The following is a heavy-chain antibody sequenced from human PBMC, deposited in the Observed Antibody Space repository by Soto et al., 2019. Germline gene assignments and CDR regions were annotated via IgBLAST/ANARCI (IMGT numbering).Heavy chain of an antibody. D-gene: IGHD4-17*01. CDR1: GDSFTSYW. J-gene: IGHJ6*02. CDR2: IYPGDSDT. V-gene: IGHV5-51*01. Sequence: GESLKISCKGSGDSFTSYWIGWVRQMPGKGLEWMGIIYPGDSDTRYSPSFQGQVTISADKSISTAYLQWSSLKASDTAMYYCARQDIDYGASEVYYGMDVWGQGTTVTVAS. CDR3: ARQDIDYGASEVYYGMDV.